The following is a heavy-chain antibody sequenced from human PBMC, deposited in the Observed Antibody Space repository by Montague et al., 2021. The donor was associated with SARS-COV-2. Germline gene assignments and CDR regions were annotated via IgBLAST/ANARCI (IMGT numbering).Heavy chain of an antibody. CDR2: ISYDGFDK. V-gene: IGHV3-30*04. CDR3: GFNSVAGAGDS. J-gene: IGHJ4*02. D-gene: IGHD6-13*01. CDR1: GFTFSDYA. Sequence: SLRLSCAASGFTFSDYAMHWVRQAPGKGLEWLAVISYDGFDKYYADSVRGRFTVSRVNPRNTLYLQMNSLRADDTAVYYCGFNSVAGAGDSLGQGTLVTVSS.